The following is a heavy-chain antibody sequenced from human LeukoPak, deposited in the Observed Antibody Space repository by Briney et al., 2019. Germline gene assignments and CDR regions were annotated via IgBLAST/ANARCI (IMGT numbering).Heavy chain of an antibody. D-gene: IGHD6-13*01. CDR1: GFTFSSYA. Sequence: PGGSLRLSCAASGFTFSSYAMSWVRQAPGKGLEWVSAISGSGGSTYYADSVKGRFTISRDNSKNTLYLQMNSLRAEDTAVYYCAKDLASHPAVGTPLDYWGQGTLVTVSS. J-gene: IGHJ4*02. V-gene: IGHV3-23*01. CDR2: ISGSGGST. CDR3: AKDLASHPAVGTPLDY.